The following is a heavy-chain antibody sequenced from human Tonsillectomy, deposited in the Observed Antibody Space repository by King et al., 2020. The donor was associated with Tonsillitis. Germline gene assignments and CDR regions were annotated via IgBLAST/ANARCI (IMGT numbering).Heavy chain of an antibody. J-gene: IGHJ4*02. CDR2: IFYSGTT. Sequence: QLQESGPGLVKPSETLSLTCTVSGGSISGYYWSWIRQPPGKGLEWIGYIFYSGTTNYNPSLMSRVTISVDTSRNQFSLKLSSVTAADTAMYYCARETLRGSSTEIDYWGQGTLVTVSS. CDR3: ARETLRGSSTEIDY. D-gene: IGHD6-13*01. CDR1: GGSISGYY. V-gene: IGHV4-59*01.